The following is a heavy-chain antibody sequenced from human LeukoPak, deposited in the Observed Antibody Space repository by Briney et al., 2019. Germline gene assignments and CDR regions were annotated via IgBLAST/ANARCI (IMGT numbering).Heavy chain of an antibody. Sequence: ASVKVSCKASGGTFSSYAISWVRQAPGQGLEWMGIINPSGGSTSYAQKFQGRVTMTRDTSTSTVYMELSSLRSEDTAVYYCARDSSGWHEFDYWGQGTLVTVSS. J-gene: IGHJ4*02. CDR3: ARDSSGWHEFDY. V-gene: IGHV1-46*01. D-gene: IGHD6-19*01. CDR2: INPSGGST. CDR1: GGTFSSYA.